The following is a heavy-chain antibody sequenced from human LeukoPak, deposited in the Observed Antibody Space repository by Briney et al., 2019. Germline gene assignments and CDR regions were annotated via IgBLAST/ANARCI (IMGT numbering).Heavy chain of an antibody. CDR2: VSHSGST. CDR1: GGSISDYY. V-gene: IGHV4-59*01. CDR3: ARDVYGSGSYYMNWFDP. Sequence: SETLSLTCTVSGGSISDYYWSWIRQPPGKGLEWIGYVSHSGSTNYNPSLKSRVTISVDTSKNQFSLKLSSVTAADTAVYYCARDVYGSGSYYMNWFDPWGQGTLVTVSS. J-gene: IGHJ5*02. D-gene: IGHD3-10*01.